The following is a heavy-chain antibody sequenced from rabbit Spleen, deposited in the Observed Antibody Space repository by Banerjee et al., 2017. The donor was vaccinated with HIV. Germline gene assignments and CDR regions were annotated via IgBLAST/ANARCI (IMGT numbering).Heavy chain of an antibody. D-gene: IGHD1-1*01. Sequence: QEQLVESGGGLVQPEGSLTLTCKASGVSFSGSSYMCWVRQAPGKGLEWIACIDAGSSGFTYFASWAKGRLTISKTSSTTVTLQMTSLTAADTATYFCARDLVAVIGWNFNLWGPGTLVTVS. CDR2: IDAGSSGFT. CDR3: ARDLVAVIGWNFNL. V-gene: IGHV1S45*01. CDR1: GVSFSGSSY. J-gene: IGHJ4*01.